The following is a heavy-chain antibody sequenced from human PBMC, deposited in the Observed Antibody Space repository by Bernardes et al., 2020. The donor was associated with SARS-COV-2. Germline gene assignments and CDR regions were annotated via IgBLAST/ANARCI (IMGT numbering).Heavy chain of an antibody. Sequence: SETLSLTCTVSNGSMRNSYWSWIRQFPEKGLEWIGYIFYTGSTNYNPSLKSRVSISIDTSKNQFSLRLTSVTATDTSVYYYAGGGQSSEQWLPCDLWGQGTMHIGYS. CDR1: NGSMRNSY. CDR2: IFYTGST. V-gene: IGHV4-59*13. CDR3: AGGGQSSEQWLPCDL. D-gene: IGHD2-8*01. J-gene: IGHJ3*01.